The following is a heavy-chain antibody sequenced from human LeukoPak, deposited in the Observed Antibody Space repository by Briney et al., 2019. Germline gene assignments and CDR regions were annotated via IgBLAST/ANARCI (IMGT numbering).Heavy chain of an antibody. CDR3: ARVVSPCSGGSCYPGDYYYYMYV. V-gene: IGHV4-4*07. J-gene: IGHJ6*03. D-gene: IGHD2-15*01. Sequence: PSETLSLTCTVSGGSIRSYYWSWIRQPAGKGLEWIGRIYTSGSTNYNPSLKSRVTMSVDTSKNQFSLKLSSVTAADTAVYYCARVVSPCSGGSCYPGDYYYYMYVWGKGTTVTVSS. CDR1: GGSIRSYY. CDR2: IYTSGST.